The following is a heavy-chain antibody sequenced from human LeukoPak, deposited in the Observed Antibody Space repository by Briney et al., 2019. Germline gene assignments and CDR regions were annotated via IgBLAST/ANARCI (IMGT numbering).Heavy chain of an antibody. V-gene: IGHV1-8*01. J-gene: IGHJ4*02. Sequence: ASVKVSCKASGYTFTSYDVSWVRQASGQGLEWVGWINPNSGNTGYAQNFQGRVTMTRDTSISTAYMELSSLRSEDTAVYYCARAEEYYDSSGYSSEIFDYWGQGTLVTVSS. CDR1: GYTFTSYD. CDR2: INPNSGNT. D-gene: IGHD3-22*01. CDR3: ARAEEYYDSSGYSSEIFDY.